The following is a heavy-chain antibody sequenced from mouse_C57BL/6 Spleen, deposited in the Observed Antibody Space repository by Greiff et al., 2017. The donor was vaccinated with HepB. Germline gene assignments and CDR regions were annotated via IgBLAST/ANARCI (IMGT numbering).Heavy chain of an antibody. CDR1: GYTFTSYW. V-gene: IGHV1-72*01. CDR3: ERDDDPAWYAY. D-gene: IGHD2-3*01. Sequence: QVQLQQPGAELVKPGASVKLSCKASGYTFTSYWMHWVKQRPGRGLEWIGRIDPNSGGTKYNEKFKSKATLTVDKPSSTAYMQISSLTSEDSAVYYCERDDDPAWYAYWGQGTLVTVST. CDR2: IDPNSGGT. J-gene: IGHJ3*01.